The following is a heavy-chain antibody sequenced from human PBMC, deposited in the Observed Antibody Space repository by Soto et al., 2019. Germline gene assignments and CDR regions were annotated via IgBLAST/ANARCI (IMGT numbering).Heavy chain of an antibody. CDR3: ARENAPLYNWNDVYYYYGMDV. CDR1: GGTFSSYA. Sequence: SVKVSCKASGGTFSSYAISWVRQAPGQGLEWMGGIIPIFGTANYAQKFQGRVTITADESTSTAYMELSSLRSEDTAVYYCARENAPLYNWNDVYYYYGMDVWGQGTTVTVSS. J-gene: IGHJ6*02. V-gene: IGHV1-69*13. CDR2: IIPIFGTA. D-gene: IGHD1-1*01.